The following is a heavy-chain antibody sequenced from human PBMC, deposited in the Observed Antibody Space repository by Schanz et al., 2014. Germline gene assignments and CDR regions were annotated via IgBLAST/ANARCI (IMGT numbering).Heavy chain of an antibody. J-gene: IGHJ6*02. D-gene: IGHD3-10*01. CDR1: GYTFNNHG. CDR3: VRDAGWAFGDYHGMDV. V-gene: IGHV1-18*01. CDR2: ISVYHGHT. Sequence: QLMQSGSEVRKPGASATVSCKASGYTFNNHGISWVRQAPGQGLEWMGWISVYHGHTNYAEKVHGRVTMTTDTSTSTAYMELRSLRSDDTAVYYCVRDAGWAFGDYHGMDVWGQGTSVTVSS.